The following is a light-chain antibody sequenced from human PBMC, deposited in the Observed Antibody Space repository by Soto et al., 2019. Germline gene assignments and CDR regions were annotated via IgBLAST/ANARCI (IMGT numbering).Light chain of an antibody. CDR2: EVS. CDR1: SSDVGGNYNY. V-gene: IGLV2-14*01. CDR3: SSYTGSPWV. J-gene: IGLJ1*01. Sequence: QSVLTQPASVSGSPGQSITISCTGTSSDVGGNYNYVSWYQQHPGKAPKLMIYEVSNRPSGVSNRFSGSKSGNTASLTISGLQAEDEADYYCSSYTGSPWVFGTGTKLTVL.